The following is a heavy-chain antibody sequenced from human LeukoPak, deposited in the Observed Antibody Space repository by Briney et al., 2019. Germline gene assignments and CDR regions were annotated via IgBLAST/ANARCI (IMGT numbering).Heavy chain of an antibody. CDR3: ARDKIAAAGAPTLYYYYGMDV. CDR1: GGSISNYY. D-gene: IGHD6-13*01. CDR2: IHASGTT. J-gene: IGHJ6*02. Sequence: SETLSLTCTVSGGSISNYYWNWIRQPAGKGLEWIGRIHASGTTNYNPSLKVGVTMSLDTSKNQFSLKLSSVTAADTAVYYCARDKIAAAGAPTLYYYYGMDVWGQGTTVTVSS. V-gene: IGHV4-4*07.